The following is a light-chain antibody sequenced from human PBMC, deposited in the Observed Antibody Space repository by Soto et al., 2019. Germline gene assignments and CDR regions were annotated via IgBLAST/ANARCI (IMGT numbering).Light chain of an antibody. J-gene: IGKJ4*01. V-gene: IGKV3D-15*01. CDR3: QQYDDWLRLT. CDR2: GAS. CDR1: QSVNIY. Sequence: EIVMTQSPATLSVSPGERATLSCRASQSVNIYLAWYQQKPGQAPRLLIFGASSRAIGIPARFSGSGSGTEFNLTIGSLQSEDFAVYFCQQYDDWLRLTFGGGTKVDIK.